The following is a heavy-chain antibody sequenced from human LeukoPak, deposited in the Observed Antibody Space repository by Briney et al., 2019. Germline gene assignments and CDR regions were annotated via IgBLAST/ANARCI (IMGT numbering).Heavy chain of an antibody. CDR2: IYYSGST. V-gene: IGHV4-31*03. J-gene: IGHJ3*02. CDR1: GGSISSGGYY. CDR3: ARGLYTYYYDSSGYYPVAFDI. D-gene: IGHD3-22*01. Sequence: PSQTLSLTCTVSGGSISSGGYYWSWIRQHPGKGLEWIGYIYYSGSTYYNPSLKSRVTISVDTSKNQFSLKLSSVTAADTAVYYCARGLYTYYYDSSGYYPVAFDIWGQGTMVTVSS.